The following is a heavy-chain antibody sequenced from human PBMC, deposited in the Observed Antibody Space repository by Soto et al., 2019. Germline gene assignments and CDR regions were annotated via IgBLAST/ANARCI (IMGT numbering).Heavy chain of an antibody. Sequence: ASVKVFCKASGYTLTSYQMHWVRQAPGQGLEGXGKXTPXGXXXTXXXKFRGRVTMTRATSTSTIYMDLSSLRYEDTAVYYCVRCGYSKSLYYWGQGTLVTVSS. D-gene: IGHD6-13*01. CDR1: GYTLTSYQ. V-gene: IGHV1-46*01. CDR3: VRCGYSKSLYY. CDR2: XTPXGXXX. J-gene: IGHJ4*02.